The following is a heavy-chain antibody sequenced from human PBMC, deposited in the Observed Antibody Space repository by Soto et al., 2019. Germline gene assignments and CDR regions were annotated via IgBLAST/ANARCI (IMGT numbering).Heavy chain of an antibody. V-gene: IGHV3-33*01. J-gene: IGHJ4*02. CDR1: GFTFSSYG. D-gene: IGHD3-16*01. Sequence: GGSLRLSCAASGFTFSSYGMHWVRQAPGKGLEWVAVIWYDGSNKYYADSVKGRFTISRDNSKNTLYLQMNSLRAEDTAVYYCARDQGGLTPIDYWGQGTLVTVSS. CDR3: ARDQGGLTPIDY. CDR2: IWYDGSNK.